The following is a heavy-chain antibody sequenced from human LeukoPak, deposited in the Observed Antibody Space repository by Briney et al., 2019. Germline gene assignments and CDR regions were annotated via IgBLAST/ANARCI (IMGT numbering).Heavy chain of an antibody. Sequence: GESLKISCKGSGYSFATYWIGWVRQMPGKGLEWMGINYPGDSDTTYSPSFQGQVTMSADKSISTAYLQWGSLKASDTAMYYCARSQGYCSGGSCLQGDWFDPWGQGTLVTVSS. D-gene: IGHD2-15*01. CDR2: NYPGDSDT. V-gene: IGHV5-51*01. CDR1: GYSFATYW. CDR3: ARSQGYCSGGSCLQGDWFDP. J-gene: IGHJ5*02.